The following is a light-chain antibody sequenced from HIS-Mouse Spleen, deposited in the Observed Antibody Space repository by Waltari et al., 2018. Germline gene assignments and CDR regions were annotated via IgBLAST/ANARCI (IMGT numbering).Light chain of an antibody. J-gene: IGLJ2*01. CDR3: QSADSSGTYVV. Sequence: SYELTQPPSVSVSPGQTARITCSGDALPKQYAYWYQQKPGQAPVLVIYQDSERPSGIPERFSGSSSGTQVTLTISGVQAEDEADYYCQSADSSGTYVVFGGGTKLTVL. CDR1: ALPKQY. CDR2: QDS. V-gene: IGLV3-25*03.